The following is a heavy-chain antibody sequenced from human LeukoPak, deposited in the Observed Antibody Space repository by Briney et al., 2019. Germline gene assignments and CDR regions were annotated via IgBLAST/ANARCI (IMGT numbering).Heavy chain of an antibody. V-gene: IGHV4-39*01. CDR3: ARRRYYDRSGYLE. D-gene: IGHD3-22*01. J-gene: IGHJ1*01. Sequence: SETLSLICSVSGDSISRSDSYWDWIRQPPGKGLQWIGTIYYSGRTYYSPSLKSRVTMSVDTSNNQFSLNLRSVTAADTAVYYCARRRYYDRSGYLEWGQGTLLSVSS. CDR1: GDSISRSDSY. CDR2: IYYSGRT.